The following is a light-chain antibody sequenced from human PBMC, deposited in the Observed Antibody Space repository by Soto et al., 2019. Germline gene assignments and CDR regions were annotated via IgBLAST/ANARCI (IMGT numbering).Light chain of an antibody. V-gene: IGKV3-15*01. Sequence: IVMKLSPATLSVSPGEGATFSCRASQNIYSNIAWYQQRPGQAPRLLIYRASTRATGVPARFSGSGSGTEFTLTISSLQSEDFAVYSCLQYHNLWAFGQGTKVDIK. J-gene: IGKJ1*01. CDR3: LQYHNLWA. CDR1: QNIYSN. CDR2: RAS.